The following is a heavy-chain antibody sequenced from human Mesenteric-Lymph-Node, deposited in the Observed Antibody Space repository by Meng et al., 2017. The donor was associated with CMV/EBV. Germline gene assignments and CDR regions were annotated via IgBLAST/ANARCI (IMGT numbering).Heavy chain of an antibody. CDR3: ARGQGKPDY. V-gene: IGHV4-34*01. CDR1: CGSLSGSN. CDR2: INHSGST. J-gene: IGHJ4*02. Sequence: QVQLQQWGAGLLKPLETLSLTCAVYCGSLSGSNWNWIRQPPGKGLEWIGAINHSGSTNYNPSLKSRVTISVDTSKNQFSLKLSSVTAADTAVYYCARGQGKPDYWGQRTLVTVSS.